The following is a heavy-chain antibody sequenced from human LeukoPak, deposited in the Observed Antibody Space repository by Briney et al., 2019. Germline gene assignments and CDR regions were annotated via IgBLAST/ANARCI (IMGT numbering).Heavy chain of an antibody. D-gene: IGHD1-20*01. CDR2: TYYRSRWHY. CDR3: ARDYNWALDY. CDR1: GDSVSTDNVA. V-gene: IGHV6-1*01. Sequence: SQTLSLTCAISGDSVSTDNVAWNWIRQSPSRGLEWLGKTYYRSRWHYDYAEPVKNRITVNPDTSKNQFSLHLNSVTPEDTAVYYCARDYNWALDYWGQGTLVTVSS. J-gene: IGHJ4*02.